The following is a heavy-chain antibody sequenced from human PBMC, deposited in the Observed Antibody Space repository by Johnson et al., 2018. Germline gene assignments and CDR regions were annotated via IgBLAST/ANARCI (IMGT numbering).Heavy chain of an antibody. CDR3: AKDSKYSSSWRGMDV. J-gene: IGHJ6*02. CDR2: ISWNSGYI. CDR1: GFTFSSYG. Sequence: EVQLVESGGGVVQPGRSLRLSCAASGFTFSSYGMHWVRQAPGKGLEWVSGISWNSGYIGYADSVKGRFTISRDNAKNSLYLQMNSLRAEDTALYYCAKDSKYSSSWRGMDVWGQGTTVTVSS. D-gene: IGHD6-13*01. V-gene: IGHV3-9*01.